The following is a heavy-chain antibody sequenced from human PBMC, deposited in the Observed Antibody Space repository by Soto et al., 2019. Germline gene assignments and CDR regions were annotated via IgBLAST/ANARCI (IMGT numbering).Heavy chain of an antibody. Sequence: ASVKVSWKASGGTFSSYAISWVRQAPGQGLEWMGGIIPIFGTANYAQKFQGRVTITADESTSTAYMELSSLRSEDTAVYYCARIDYDILTGYYFDPWGQGTLVTVSS. CDR1: GGTFSSYA. V-gene: IGHV1-69*13. CDR2: IIPIFGTA. J-gene: IGHJ5*02. CDR3: ARIDYDILTGYYFDP. D-gene: IGHD3-9*01.